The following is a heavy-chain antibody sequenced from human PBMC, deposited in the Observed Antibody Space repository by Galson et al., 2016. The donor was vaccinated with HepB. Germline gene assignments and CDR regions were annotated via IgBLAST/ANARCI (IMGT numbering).Heavy chain of an antibody. D-gene: IGHD2-15*01. Sequence: ETLSLTCTVSGDSVTSGNYYWSWIRQPPGKGLEWIGYVYYSGYTNYNPALKSRVTVSADTSKNQYALTLSSVTAADTAVYFCASLGYCGGGTCSSTSFSWGQGTLVTVSS. CDR3: ASLGYCGGGTCSSTSFS. J-gene: IGHJ5*02. CDR2: VYYSGYT. V-gene: IGHV4-61*01. CDR1: GDSVTSGNYY.